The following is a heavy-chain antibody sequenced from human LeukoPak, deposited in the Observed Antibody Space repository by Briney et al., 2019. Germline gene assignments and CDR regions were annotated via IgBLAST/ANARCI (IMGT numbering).Heavy chain of an antibody. V-gene: IGHV1-24*01. CDR3: ATKSYDILTGYGG. D-gene: IGHD3-9*01. Sequence: ASVKVSCKVSGYTLTELSMHWVRQAPGKGLEWMGGFDPEDGETIYAQKFQGRVTRTEDTSTDTAYMELSSLRSEDTAVYYCATKSYDILTGYGGWGQGTLVTVSS. CDR1: GYTLTELS. CDR2: FDPEDGET. J-gene: IGHJ4*02.